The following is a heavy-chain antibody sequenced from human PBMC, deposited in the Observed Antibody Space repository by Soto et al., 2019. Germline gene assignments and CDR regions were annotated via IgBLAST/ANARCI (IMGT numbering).Heavy chain of an antibody. CDR3: ARWGPTTVTTSNYYYYMDV. CDR2: IGTAGDT. J-gene: IGHJ6*03. Sequence: GGSLRLSCAASGFTFSSYDMHWVRQATGKGLEWVSAIGTAGDTYYPGSVKSRFTISRENAKNAWYLQMNSLRAGDTAVYYCARWGPTTVTTSNYYYYMDVWGKGTTVTVSS. D-gene: IGHD4-4*01. V-gene: IGHV3-13*01. CDR1: GFTFSSYD.